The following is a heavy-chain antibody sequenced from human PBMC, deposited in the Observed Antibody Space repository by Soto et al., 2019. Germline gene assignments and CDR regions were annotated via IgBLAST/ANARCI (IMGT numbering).Heavy chain of an antibody. CDR1: GGSIGTYY. CDR3: ARGAAAGVDYGMDV. CDR2: IYRSGGT. J-gene: IGHJ6*02. V-gene: IGHV4-4*07. Sequence: QVQLQESGPGLVKPSETLSLTCTVSGGSIGTYYWSWIRLPAGKGLEWIGRIYRSGGTNYNPSVKSRVTMSVDTSKNKFSRKLSSVTAADTAVYYCARGAAAGVDYGMDVWGQGTTVTVSS. D-gene: IGHD6-13*01.